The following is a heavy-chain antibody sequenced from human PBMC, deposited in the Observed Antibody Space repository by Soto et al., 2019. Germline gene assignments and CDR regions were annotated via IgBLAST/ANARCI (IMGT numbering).Heavy chain of an antibody. CDR2: IYYSGST. CDR3: ARYFYEILTGYAYFDY. V-gene: IGHV4-59*01. Sequence: QVQLQESGPGLVKPSETLSLTCTVSGGSISSYYWSWIRQPPGKGLEWIGYIYYSGSTNYNPSLKSRVTTAVDTCKNQFSQKLSSVNAADTAVYYWARYFYEILTGYAYFDYWGQGTLVTVSS. J-gene: IGHJ4*02. CDR1: GGSISSYY. D-gene: IGHD3-9*01.